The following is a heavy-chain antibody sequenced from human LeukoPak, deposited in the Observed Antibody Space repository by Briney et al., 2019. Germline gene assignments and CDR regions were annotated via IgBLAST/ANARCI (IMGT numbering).Heavy chain of an antibody. Sequence: GGSLRLSCAASGFTFDDYTMHWVRQAPGKGLGWVSLISWDGGSTYYAGSVKGRYTISRDNSKNSLYLQMNSLRTEDTALYYCAKGAAAGIGVDYWGQGTLVTVSS. V-gene: IGHV3-43*01. J-gene: IGHJ4*02. CDR2: ISWDGGST. CDR1: GFTFDDYT. CDR3: AKGAAAGIGVDY. D-gene: IGHD6-13*01.